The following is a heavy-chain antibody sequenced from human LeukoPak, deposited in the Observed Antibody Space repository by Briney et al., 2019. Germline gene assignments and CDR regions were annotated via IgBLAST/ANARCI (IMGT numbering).Heavy chain of an antibody. Sequence: PGGSLRLSCAASGFTFSSYDLTWVHQAPGKGLEWVSGVSGSGGETVYADSVKGRFTISRDNSKNTLYLQMNRLRAEDTAVYYCAKADGSGSLDYWGQGTLVTVSS. V-gene: IGHV3-23*01. CDR1: GFTFSSYD. J-gene: IGHJ4*02. D-gene: IGHD3-10*01. CDR3: AKADGSGSLDY. CDR2: VSGSGGET.